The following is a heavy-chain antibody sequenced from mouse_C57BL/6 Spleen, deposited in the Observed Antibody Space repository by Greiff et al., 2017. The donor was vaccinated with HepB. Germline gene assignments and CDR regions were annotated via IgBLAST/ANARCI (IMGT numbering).Heavy chain of an antibody. Sequence: QVQLKQSGAELARPGASVKLSCKASGYTFTSYGISWVKQRTGQGLEWIGEIYPRSGNTYYNEKFKGKATLTADKSSSTAYMELRSLTSEDSAVYFCARRIITTVVATRGYFDVWGTGTTVTVSS. CDR3: ARRIITTVVATRGYFDV. CDR1: GYTFTSYG. J-gene: IGHJ1*03. CDR2: IYPRSGNT. D-gene: IGHD1-1*01. V-gene: IGHV1-81*01.